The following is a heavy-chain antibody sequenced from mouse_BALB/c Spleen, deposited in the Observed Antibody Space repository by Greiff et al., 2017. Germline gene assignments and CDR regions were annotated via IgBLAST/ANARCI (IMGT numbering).Heavy chain of an antibody. CDR3: ARIYYGNYGYFDY. Sequence: VQLKESGPELVKPGASVKISCKASGYTFTDYNMHWVKQSHGKSLEWIGYIYPYNGGTGYNQKFKSKATLTVDNSSSTAYMELRSLTSEDSAVYYCARIYYGNYGYFDYWGQGTTLTVSS. CDR2: IYPYNGGT. D-gene: IGHD2-1*01. V-gene: IGHV1S29*02. CDR1: GYTFTDYN. J-gene: IGHJ2*01.